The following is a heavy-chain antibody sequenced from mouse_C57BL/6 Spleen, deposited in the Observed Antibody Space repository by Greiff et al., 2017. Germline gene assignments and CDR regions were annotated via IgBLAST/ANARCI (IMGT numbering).Heavy chain of an antibody. CDR3: ARDLNYDYFDY. CDR2: ISYDGSN. Sequence: EVQLVESGPGLVKPSQSLSLTCSVTGYSITSGYYWNWIRQFPGNKLEWTGYISYDGSNNYNPSLKNRISITRDTSKNQFFLKLNSVTTEDTATYYCARDLNYDYFDYWGQGTTLTVSS. D-gene: IGHD1-1*01. J-gene: IGHJ2*01. CDR1: GYSITSGYY. V-gene: IGHV3-6*01.